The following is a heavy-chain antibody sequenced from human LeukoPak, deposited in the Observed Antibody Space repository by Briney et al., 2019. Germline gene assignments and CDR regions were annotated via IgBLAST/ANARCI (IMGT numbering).Heavy chain of an antibody. CDR1: GGSISSSSYY. CDR3: ARQALSRSSRGGHFDY. Sequence: PSETLSLTCTVSGGSISSSSYYWGWIRQPPGKVLEWIVSMYYSGSTYYNPSLKSRLTISGDTSKNQFSLKLSSVTAAETAVYYCARQALSRSSRGGHFDYWGQGTLVTVSS. V-gene: IGHV4-39*01. CDR2: MYYSGST. D-gene: IGHD6-6*01. J-gene: IGHJ4*02.